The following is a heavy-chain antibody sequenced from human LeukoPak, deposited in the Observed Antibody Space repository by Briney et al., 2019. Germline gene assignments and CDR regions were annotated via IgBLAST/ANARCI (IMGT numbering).Heavy chain of an antibody. D-gene: IGHD3-22*01. Sequence: GGSLRLSCAASGFTFSDYAMSWVRQAPGKGLEWVSGISGSGGTTYYAESVKGRFTLSRDNSKNTLFLQMNSLRAEDTAIYYCAKEKNLLYYGSFSYNNPDYFHHWGQGTLVTVSS. CDR1: GFTFSDYA. J-gene: IGHJ1*01. CDR3: AKEKNLLYYGSFSYNNPDYFHH. V-gene: IGHV3-23*01. CDR2: ISGSGGTT.